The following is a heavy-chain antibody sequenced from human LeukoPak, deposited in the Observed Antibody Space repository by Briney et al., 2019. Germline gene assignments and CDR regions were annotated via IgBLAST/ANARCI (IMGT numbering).Heavy chain of an antibody. Sequence: SETLSLTCTVSGGPIRSYYWTWIRQPPGKGLEWIGHIYYTGSTTYNPSLKSRVTISVDTSKNQFSLKLTSVTAADTAVYYCARGPQNYDFWSGYPHYFDYWGQGTLVTVSS. CDR3: ARGPQNYDFWSGYPHYFDY. CDR2: IYYTGST. CDR1: GGPIRSYY. V-gene: IGHV4-59*01. J-gene: IGHJ4*02. D-gene: IGHD3-3*01.